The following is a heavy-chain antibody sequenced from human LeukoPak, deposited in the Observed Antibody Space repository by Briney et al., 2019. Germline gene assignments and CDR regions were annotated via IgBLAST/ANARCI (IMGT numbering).Heavy chain of an antibody. Sequence: GGSLRLSCAASGFTFSSYWMSWVRQAPGKGLEWVAIIKQDGSEKYYVDSAKGRFTISRDNAKNSLYLQMNSLRAEDTAVYYCARDVALSGYDYVWGSPFDYWGQGTLVTVSS. V-gene: IGHV3-7*01. CDR3: ARDVALSGYDYVWGSPFDY. CDR1: GFTFSSYW. CDR2: IKQDGSEK. D-gene: IGHD3-16*01. J-gene: IGHJ4*02.